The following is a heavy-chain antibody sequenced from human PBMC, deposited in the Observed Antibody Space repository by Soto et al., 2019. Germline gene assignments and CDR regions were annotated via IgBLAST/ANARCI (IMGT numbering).Heavy chain of an antibody. J-gene: IGHJ4*02. Sequence: ASVKVCCKASGYTFTSYYMHWVRQDTGQGLEWMGIINPSGGSTSYAQKFQGRVTMTRDTSTSTVYMELSSLRSEDTAVYYCARTPYYDFWSGYGPQRYFDYWGQGTLVTVSS. D-gene: IGHD3-3*01. V-gene: IGHV1-46*01. CDR2: INPSGGST. CDR1: GYTFTSYY. CDR3: ARTPYYDFWSGYGPQRYFDY.